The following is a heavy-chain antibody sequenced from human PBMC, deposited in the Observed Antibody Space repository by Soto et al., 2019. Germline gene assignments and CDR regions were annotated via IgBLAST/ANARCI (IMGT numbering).Heavy chain of an antibody. Sequence: QVQLVQSGAEVKKPGASVKVSCKASGYTFTSYGISWVRQAPGQGLEWMGWISAYNGNTNYAQKLQGRVTMTTDTSTSTASMELRSLRSDDTAVYYCARDEGYYYGSGRWFDPWGQGTLVTVSS. J-gene: IGHJ5*02. V-gene: IGHV1-18*01. CDR3: ARDEGYYYGSGRWFDP. CDR2: ISAYNGNT. CDR1: GYTFTSYG. D-gene: IGHD3-10*01.